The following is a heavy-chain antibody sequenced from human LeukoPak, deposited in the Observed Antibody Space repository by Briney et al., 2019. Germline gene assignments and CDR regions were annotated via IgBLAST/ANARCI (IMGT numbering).Heavy chain of an antibody. CDR2: ISSSSSTI. D-gene: IGHD6-13*01. J-gene: IGHJ6*02. V-gene: IGHV3-11*04. CDR1: GFTFSDYY. Sequence: GGSLRLSCAASGFTFSDYYMSWVRQAPGKGLEWVSYISSSSSTIYYADSVKGRFTISRDNAKNSLYLQMNSLRAEDTAVYYCARGRAAAGTLYYYYYYGMDVWGQGTTVTVSS. CDR3: ARGRAAAGTLYYYYYYGMDV.